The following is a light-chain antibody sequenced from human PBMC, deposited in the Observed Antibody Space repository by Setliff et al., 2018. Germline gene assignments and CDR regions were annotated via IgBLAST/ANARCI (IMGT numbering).Light chain of an antibody. V-gene: IGLV2-14*03. CDR2: NVS. J-gene: IGLJ3*02. Sequence: QSVLTQPASVSGSPGQSITISCTGTSSDVGDYNYASWYQHHPGKAPKLIIYNVSNRPSGVSNRFSGSKSGNTASLTISGLQAEDEADFYCSSFTLTTKGVVLGGGTKVTVL. CDR1: SSDVGDYNY. CDR3: SSFTLTTKGVV.